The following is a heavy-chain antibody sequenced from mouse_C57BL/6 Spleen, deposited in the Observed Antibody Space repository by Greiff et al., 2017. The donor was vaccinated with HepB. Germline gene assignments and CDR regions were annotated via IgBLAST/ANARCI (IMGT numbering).Heavy chain of an antibody. CDR3: ASGRLRRGGWFAY. Sequence: QVQLKQPGAELVMPGASVKLSCKASGYTFTSYWMHWVKQRPGQGLEWIGEIDPSDSYTNYNQKFKGKSTLTVDKSSSTAYMQLSSLTSEDSAVYYCASGRLRRGGWFAYWGQGTLVTVSA. CDR2: IDPSDSYT. CDR1: GYTFTSYW. J-gene: IGHJ3*01. V-gene: IGHV1-69*01. D-gene: IGHD2-4*01.